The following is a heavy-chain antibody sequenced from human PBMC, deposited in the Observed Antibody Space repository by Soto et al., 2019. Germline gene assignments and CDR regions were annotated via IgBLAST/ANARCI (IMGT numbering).Heavy chain of an antibody. J-gene: IGHJ4*02. V-gene: IGHV4-59*01. Sequence: QVQLQESGPGLVKPSETLSLTCTVSGGSISSYYWSWIRQPPGKGLEWIGYIYYSGSTNYNPSLKSRVTISVDTSKNQFSLKLSSVTAADTAVYYWARTPTSSGGVINDYWGQGTLVTVSS. CDR3: ARTPTSSGGVINDY. CDR2: IYYSGST. D-gene: IGHD2-8*02. CDR1: GGSISSYY.